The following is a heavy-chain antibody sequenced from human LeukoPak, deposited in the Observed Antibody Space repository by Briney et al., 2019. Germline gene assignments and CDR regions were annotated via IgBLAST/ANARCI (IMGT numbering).Heavy chain of an antibody. CDR2: INTNTGNP. CDR3: ARRESIYVWGSYRYTGDPFDY. D-gene: IGHD3-16*02. J-gene: IGHJ4*02. Sequence: GASVKVSCKASGYTFTSYAMNWVRQAPGQGLEWMGWINTNTGNPTYAQGFTGRFVFSLDTSVSTAYLQISSLKAEDTAVYYCARRESIYVWGSYRYTGDPFDYWGQGTLVTVSS. CDR1: GYTFTSYA. V-gene: IGHV7-4-1*02.